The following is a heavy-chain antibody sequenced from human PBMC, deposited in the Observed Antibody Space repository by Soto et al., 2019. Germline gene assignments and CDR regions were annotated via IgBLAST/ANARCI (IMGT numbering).Heavy chain of an antibody. D-gene: IGHD3-3*01. CDR2: IIPIFGTA. CDR3: ARDRRVNDFWRGYYMG. Sequence: SPVKVSFKASGGTFSSYAISWVRQAPGQGLEWMGGIIPIFGTANYAQKFQGRVTITADKSTSTAYMELRSLRSEDTAVYYCARDRRVNDFWRGYYMGWGQGTLVTVSS. J-gene: IGHJ4*02. CDR1: GGTFSSYA. V-gene: IGHV1-69*06.